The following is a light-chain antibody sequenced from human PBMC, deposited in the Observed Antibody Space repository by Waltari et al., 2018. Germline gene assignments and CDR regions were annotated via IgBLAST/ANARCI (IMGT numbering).Light chain of an antibody. CDR2: EDN. J-gene: IGLJ1*01. Sequence: QSVLAQPASVSGSPGQSITISCPGTSSDVGGYNLVSWYQQQPGKAPKLIISEDNKRPSGVSNRFSGSKSDNTASLTISGLQAEDEADYYCCSYAGSTIFYVFGSGTKVTVL. CDR1: SSDVGGYNL. V-gene: IGLV2-23*01. CDR3: CSYAGSTIFYV.